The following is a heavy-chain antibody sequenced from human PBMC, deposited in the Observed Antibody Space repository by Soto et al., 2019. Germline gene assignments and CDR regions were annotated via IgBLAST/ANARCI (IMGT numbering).Heavy chain of an antibody. CDR2: INPSGGST. CDR3: ARDGGYCSGGSCNPLDYFDY. CDR1: GYTFTSYY. J-gene: IGHJ4*02. V-gene: IGHV1-46*01. D-gene: IGHD2-15*01. Sequence: QVQLVQSGAEVKKPGASVKVSCKASGYTFTSYYMHWVRQAPGQGLEWMGLINPSGGSTSYTQKIQGRVTMTRDTSTSTVYMELSSLRSEDTAVYYCARDGGYCSGGSCNPLDYFDYWGQGTLVTVSS.